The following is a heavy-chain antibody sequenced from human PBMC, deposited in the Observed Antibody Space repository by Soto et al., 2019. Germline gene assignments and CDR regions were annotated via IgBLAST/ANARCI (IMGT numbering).Heavy chain of an antibody. CDR2: ISYDGSNK. Sequence: PGGSLRLSCAASGFTFSSYAMHWVRQAPGKGLEWVAVISYDGSNKYYADSVKGRFTISRDNSKNTLYLQMNSLRAEDTAVYYCARGFNSYYYYGMDVWGQGTTVTVSS. V-gene: IGHV3-30-3*01. J-gene: IGHJ6*02. CDR1: GFTFSSYA. CDR3: ARGFNSYYYYGMDV. D-gene: IGHD1-1*01.